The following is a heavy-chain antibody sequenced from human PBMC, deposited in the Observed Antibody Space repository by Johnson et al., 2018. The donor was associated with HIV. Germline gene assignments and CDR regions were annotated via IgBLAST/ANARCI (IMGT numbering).Heavy chain of an antibody. CDR3: ARALRVVVVAATFDAFDI. CDR2: INWNGGST. V-gene: IGHV3-20*04. Sequence: VVRPGGSLRLSCAASGFTFDDYGMSWVRQAPGKGLEWVSGINWNGGSTGYADSVKGRFTISRDNAKNSLYLQMNSLRAEDTALYYCARALRVVVVAATFDAFDIWGQGTMVTVSS. J-gene: IGHJ3*02. D-gene: IGHD2-15*01. CDR1: GFTFDDYG.